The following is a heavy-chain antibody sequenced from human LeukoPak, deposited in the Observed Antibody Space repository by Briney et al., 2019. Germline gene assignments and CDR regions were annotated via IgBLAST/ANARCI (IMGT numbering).Heavy chain of an antibody. CDR2: IHHSGST. CDR3: ARGGYYGSGNDFRFDP. CDR1: GGSFSGYY. D-gene: IGHD3-10*01. J-gene: IGHJ5*02. V-gene: IGHV4-34*01. Sequence: SETLSLTCAVYGGSFSGYYWSWIRQPPGKGLEWIGEIHHSGSTNYNPSLRSRVPISVDTSKNQFSLKLSSVSAADTAVYYCARGGYYGSGNDFRFDPWGQGTLVTVSS.